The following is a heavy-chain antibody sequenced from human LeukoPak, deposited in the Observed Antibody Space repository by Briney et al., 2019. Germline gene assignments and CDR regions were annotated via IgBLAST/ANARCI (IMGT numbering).Heavy chain of an antibody. J-gene: IGHJ4*02. CDR2: IYSGGST. Sequence: GGSLRLSCAASGFTVSSNYMSWVRQAPGKGLEWVSVIYSGGSTYYADSVKGRFTISRDNSKNTLYLQMNSLRAEDTAVYYCARDNYGDRQALDYWGQGTLVTVSS. CDR3: ARDNYGDRQALDY. D-gene: IGHD4-17*01. V-gene: IGHV3-53*01. CDR1: GFTVSSNY.